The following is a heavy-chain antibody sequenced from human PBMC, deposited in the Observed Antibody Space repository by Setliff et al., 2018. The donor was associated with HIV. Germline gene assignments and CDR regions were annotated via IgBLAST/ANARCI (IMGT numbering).Heavy chain of an antibody. Sequence: ASVKVSCKASGDNFNSHSISWVRQAPGQGLVWMGGIVPIFGTPNYAQKFKGRLTITADESTSTVYMELSSLRSEDTAVYFCARDSRDIVVVIAPEPEPYYYYGMDVWGEGTTVTVYS. J-gene: IGHJ6*04. V-gene: IGHV1-69*13. CDR3: ARDSRDIVVVIAPEPEPYYYYGMDV. CDR1: GDNFNSHS. D-gene: IGHD2-15*01. CDR2: IVPIFGTP.